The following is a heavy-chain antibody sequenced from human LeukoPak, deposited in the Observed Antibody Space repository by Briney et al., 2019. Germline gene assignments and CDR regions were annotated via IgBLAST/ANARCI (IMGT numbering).Heavy chain of an antibody. CDR1: GFTFSSYD. CDR3: ARVLDYGGNWYYYYGMDV. CDR2: IGTAGDT. J-gene: IGHJ6*02. V-gene: IGHV3-13*01. Sequence: GGSLRLSCVASGFTFSSYDMHWVRQATGKGLEWVSAIGTAGDTYYPGSVKGRFTISRENAKNSLYLQMNSLRAEDTAVYYCARVLDYGGNWYYYYGMDVWGQGTTVTASS. D-gene: IGHD4-23*01.